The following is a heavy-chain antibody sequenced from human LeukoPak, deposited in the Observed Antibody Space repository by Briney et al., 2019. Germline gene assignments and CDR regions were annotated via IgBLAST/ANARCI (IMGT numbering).Heavy chain of an antibody. J-gene: IGHJ5*02. CDR1: GYTFTSYA. D-gene: IGHD3-9*01. V-gene: IGHV1-18*01. CDR2: ISAYNGNT. Sequence: ASVKVSCKASGYTFTSYAISWVRQAPGQGLEWMGWISAYNGNTNYAQNLQGRVIMTTDTSTSTAHMELRSLTSDDTAVYYCARPYDILTAYWLDPWGQGTLVTVSS. CDR3: ARPYDILTAYWLDP.